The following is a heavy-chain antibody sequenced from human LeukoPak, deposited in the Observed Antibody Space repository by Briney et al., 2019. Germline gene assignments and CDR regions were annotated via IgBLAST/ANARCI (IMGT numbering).Heavy chain of an antibody. CDR3: VKDLSGSYTFDY. Sequence: GGSLRLSCSASGFTFSTYVMHWVHQPPGRGLEYVSTMSPNGENTYYADSVKGRFTISRDNSKNTLYLQMNSLRTEDTAVYSCVKDLSGSYTFDYWGQGALVTVSS. D-gene: IGHD1-26*01. J-gene: IGHJ4*02. CDR2: MSPNGENT. V-gene: IGHV3-64D*06. CDR1: GFTFSTYV.